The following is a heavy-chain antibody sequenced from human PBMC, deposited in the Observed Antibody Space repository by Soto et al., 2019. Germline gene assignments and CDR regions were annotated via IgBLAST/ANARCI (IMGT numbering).Heavy chain of an antibody. CDR1: GDTFKNCV. D-gene: IGHD3-10*01. V-gene: IGHV1-69*01. CDR2: IIPLFGTT. J-gene: IGHJ6*02. CDR3: AAELGFGKLSVV. Sequence: QVQVVQSGVEVRRPGSSVKVSCKASGDTFKNCVISWVRQAPGQGLEWMGGIIPLFGTTDFAQRFQGRLTITPDESTTTAYMELSRRRSEDTATYYCAAELGFGKLSVVWGQGTTVIVS.